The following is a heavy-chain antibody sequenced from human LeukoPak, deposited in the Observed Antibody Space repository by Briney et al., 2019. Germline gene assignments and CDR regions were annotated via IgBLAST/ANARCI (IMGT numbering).Heavy chain of an antibody. J-gene: IGHJ5*02. CDR3: ARERPPRVVEVAATADGGFDP. CDR1: GYTFTSYY. V-gene: IGHV1-46*01. D-gene: IGHD2-15*01. CDR2: INPSGGST. Sequence: ASVKVSCKASGYTFTSYYMHWVRQAPGQGLEWMGIINPSGGSTSYAQKFQGRVTMTRDTSTSTVYMELSSLRSEDTAVYYCARERPPRVVEVAATADGGFDPWGQGTLVTVSS.